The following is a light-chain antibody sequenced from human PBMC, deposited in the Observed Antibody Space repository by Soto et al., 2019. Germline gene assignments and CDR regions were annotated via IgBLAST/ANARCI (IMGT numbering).Light chain of an antibody. CDR1: SSNIGSNF. Sequence: QSALTQPPSASATPGQRVTISCFGSSSNIGSNFVYWYHHLPGTAPKLLIYRNNQRPSGVPDRFSGSKSGTSVSLAISGLRSEDEADYYCAAWDDSLSGLVFGGGTKLTVL. CDR3: AAWDDSLSGLV. V-gene: IGLV1-47*01. J-gene: IGLJ2*01. CDR2: RNN.